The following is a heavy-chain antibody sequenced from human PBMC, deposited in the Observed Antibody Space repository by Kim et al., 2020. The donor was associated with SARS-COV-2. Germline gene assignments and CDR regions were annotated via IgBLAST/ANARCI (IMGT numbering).Heavy chain of an antibody. J-gene: IGHJ6*02. CDR2: IDSAGNN. CDR3: VRGEVTGDYGMDV. D-gene: IGHD2-21*01. V-gene: IGHV3-13*04. CDR1: GFTFSDYD. Sequence: GGSLRLSCTASGFTFSDYDMHWVRQPPGKGLEWVSAIDSAGNNNYPDSVKGRLTISRENAKNSLYLQLNSLRAGDSAVYYCVRGEVTGDYGMDVWGQGTTVTVSS.